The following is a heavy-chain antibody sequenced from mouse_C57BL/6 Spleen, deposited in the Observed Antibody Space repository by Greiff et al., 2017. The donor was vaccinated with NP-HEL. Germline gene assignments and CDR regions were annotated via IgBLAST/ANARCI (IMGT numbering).Heavy chain of an antibody. J-gene: IGHJ4*01. Sequence: QVQLKQPGAELVRPGTSVKLSCKASGYTFTSYWMHWVKQRPGQGLEWIGVIDPSDSYTNYNQKFKGKATLTVDTSSSTAYMQLSSLTSEDSAVYYCAREAQGGSYYAMDYWGQGTSVTVSS. CDR2: IDPSDSYT. V-gene: IGHV1-59*01. CDR1: GYTFTSYW. D-gene: IGHD3-2*02. CDR3: AREAQGGSYYAMDY.